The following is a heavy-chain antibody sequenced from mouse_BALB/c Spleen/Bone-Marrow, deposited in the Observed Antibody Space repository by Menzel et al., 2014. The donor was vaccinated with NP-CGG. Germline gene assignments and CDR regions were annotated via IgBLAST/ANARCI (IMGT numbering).Heavy chain of an antibody. J-gene: IGHJ2*01. CDR2: ILPESGSS. CDR3: ARTPGVLYYFDY. V-gene: IGHV1-9*01. CDR1: GYTFGSFW. Sequence: QVRLQQSGAELMKPGASMKISYKASGYTFGSFWIEWVKQRPGHGLEWIGEILPESGSSNYNEKFKGKATLTADTSSNTVYMQLSSLTSEDSAVYYCARTPGVLYYFDYWGQGTPLTVSS.